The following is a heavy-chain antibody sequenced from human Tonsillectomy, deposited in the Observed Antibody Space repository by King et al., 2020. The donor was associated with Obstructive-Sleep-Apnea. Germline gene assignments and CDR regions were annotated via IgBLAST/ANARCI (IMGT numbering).Heavy chain of an antibody. D-gene: IGHD3-9*01. CDR2: IYWDDDK. CDR3: AHSGASILTGHIDP. CDR1: GFSLSTSGVG. J-gene: IGHJ5*02. V-gene: IGHV2-5*02. Sequence: TLKESGPTLVKPTQTLTLTCTFSGFSLSTSGVGVGWIRQPPGKALECLALIYWDDDKRYSPSLQSRLTITKDTSKNQVVLTMTNMDPVDTATYYCAHSGASILTGHIDPWGQGTLVTVSS.